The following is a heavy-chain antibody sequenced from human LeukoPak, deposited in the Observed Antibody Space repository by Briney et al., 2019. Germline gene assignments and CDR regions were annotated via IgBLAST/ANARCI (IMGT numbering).Heavy chain of an antibody. D-gene: IGHD4-17*01. CDR3: ARGDSPLYGDYNTDFDY. V-gene: IGHV4-34*01. J-gene: IGHJ4*02. Sequence: PSETLSLTCTVSGGSISSYYWSWIRQPPGKGLEWIGEINHSGSTNYNPSLKSRVTISVDTSKNQFSLKLSSVTAADTAVYYCARGDSPLYGDYNTDFDYWGQGTLVTVSS. CDR2: INHSGST. CDR1: GGSISSYY.